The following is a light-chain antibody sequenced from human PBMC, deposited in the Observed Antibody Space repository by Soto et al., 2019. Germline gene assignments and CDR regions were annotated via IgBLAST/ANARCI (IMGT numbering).Light chain of an antibody. CDR2: EVS. Sequence: QSVLTQPASVSGSPGQSITISCSGTSSDVDDYNYVSWYQQHPGKAPKLMIYEVSHRLSGVSNRFSGYNSGYTASLTISGLQDEDEADYYCTSSLSNSVVVFGGGTKLTVL. CDR3: TSSLSNSVVV. J-gene: IGLJ3*02. V-gene: IGLV2-14*01. CDR1: SSDVDDYNY.